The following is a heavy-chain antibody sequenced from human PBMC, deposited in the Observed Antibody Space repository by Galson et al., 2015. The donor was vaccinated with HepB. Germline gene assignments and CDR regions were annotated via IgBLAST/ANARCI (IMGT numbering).Heavy chain of an antibody. CDR2: INPSGGST. CDR1: GYTFTSYY. V-gene: IGHV1-46*01. CDR3: ASDYGYCSGGSCYSAPDV. Sequence: SVKVSCKASGYTFTSYYMHWVRQAPGQGLEWMGIINPSGGSTSYAQKFQGRVTMTRDTSTSTVYMELSSLRSEDTAVYYCASDYGYCSGGSCYSAPDVWGQGTTVTVSS. J-gene: IGHJ6*02. D-gene: IGHD2-15*01.